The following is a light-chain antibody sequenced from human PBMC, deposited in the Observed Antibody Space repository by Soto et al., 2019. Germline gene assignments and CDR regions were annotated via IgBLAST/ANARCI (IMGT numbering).Light chain of an antibody. CDR3: QRYGGTLPRGT. V-gene: IGKV3-20*01. CDR1: QSVNDNH. J-gene: IGKJ3*01. Sequence: EVVLTQSPGTLSLSPGARATLSCRASQSVNDNHLAWYKQKGGQAPRLLIYGASTRANGVPERVSGSGVGTAYSLIINRLEQEDVAVYYCQRYGGTLPRGTFGPGPTV. CDR2: GAS.